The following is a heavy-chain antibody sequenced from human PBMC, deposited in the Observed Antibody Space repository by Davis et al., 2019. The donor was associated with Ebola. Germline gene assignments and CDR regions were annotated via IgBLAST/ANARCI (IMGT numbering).Heavy chain of an antibody. D-gene: IGHD4-17*01. CDR1: GGTFSSYA. J-gene: IGHJ4*02. CDR3: ARDRVGSYGDHVFDY. CDR2: IIPIFGTA. Sequence: SVKVSCKASGGTFSSYAISWVRQAPGQGLEWMGGIIPIFGTANYAQKFQGRVTITADESTSTAYMELSSLRSEDTAVYYCARDRVGSYGDHVFDYWGQGTLVTVSS. V-gene: IGHV1-69*13.